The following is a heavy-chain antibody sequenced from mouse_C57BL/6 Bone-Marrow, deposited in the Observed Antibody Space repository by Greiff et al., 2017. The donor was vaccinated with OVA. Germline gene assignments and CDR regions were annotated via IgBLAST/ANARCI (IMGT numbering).Heavy chain of an antibody. Sequence: QVQLQQSGAELVGPGASVTLSCKASGYTFTDYEMHWVKQTPVHGLEWIGAIDPETGGTAYNQKFKGKAILTADKSSSTAYMELRSLTSEDSAVYYCTRGYSNYYAMDYWGQGTSVTVSS. J-gene: IGHJ4*01. V-gene: IGHV1-15*01. CDR3: TRGYSNYYAMDY. CDR1: GYTFTDYE. D-gene: IGHD2-5*01. CDR2: IDPETGGT.